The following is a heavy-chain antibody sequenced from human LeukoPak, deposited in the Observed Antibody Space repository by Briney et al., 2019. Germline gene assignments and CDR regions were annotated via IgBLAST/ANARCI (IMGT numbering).Heavy chain of an antibody. D-gene: IGHD3-9*01. CDR2: IYYSGST. J-gene: IGHJ6*02. CDR1: GGSISSYY. CDR3: ARDRNDILTGYYNFGMDV. V-gene: IGHV4-59*12. Sequence: SETLSLTCTVSGGSISSYYWSWIRQPPGKGLEWIGYIYYSGSTNYNPSLKSRVTISVDTSKNQFSLKLSSVTAADTAVYYCARDRNDILTGYYNFGMDVWGQGTTVTVSS.